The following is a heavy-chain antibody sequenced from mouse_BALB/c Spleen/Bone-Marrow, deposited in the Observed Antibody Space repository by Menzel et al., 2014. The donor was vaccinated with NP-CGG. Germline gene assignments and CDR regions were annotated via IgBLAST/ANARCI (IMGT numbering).Heavy chain of an antibody. J-gene: IGHJ4*01. V-gene: IGHV5-12*02. Sequence: EVQLVESGGGLVQPGGSLKLSCATSGFTFSDYYMYWVRQTPEKRLEWVAYISNGGGSTYYPDTVKGRFTISRDNAKKTLYLQMSRLKSEDTAMYYCARQNYRGAMDYWGQGTSVTGSS. CDR3: ARQNYRGAMDY. D-gene: IGHD2-14*01. CDR2: ISNGGGST. CDR1: GFTFSDYY.